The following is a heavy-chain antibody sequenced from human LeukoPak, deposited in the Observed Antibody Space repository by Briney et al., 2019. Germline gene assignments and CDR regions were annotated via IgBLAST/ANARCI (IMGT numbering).Heavy chain of an antibody. CDR1: GGTFSSYA. CDR3: ASNGNYANYYYYYMDV. D-gene: IGHD4-17*01. Sequence: SVKVSCKASGGTFSSYAISWVRQAPGQGLEWMGGIIPIFGTANYAQKFQGRVTITTDESTGTAYMELSSLRSEDTAVYYCASNGNYANYYYYYMDVWGKGTTVTVSS. J-gene: IGHJ6*03. CDR2: IIPIFGTA. V-gene: IGHV1-69*05.